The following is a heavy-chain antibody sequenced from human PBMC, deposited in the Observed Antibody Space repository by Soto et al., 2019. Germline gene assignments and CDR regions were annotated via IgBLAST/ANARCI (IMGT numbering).Heavy chain of an antibody. D-gene: IGHD2-2*01. CDR2: TPGSADST. J-gene: IGHJ3*02. CDR3: AKKLPEAGSHFAFDI. CDR1: GFIFSSLA. V-gene: IGHV3-23*01. Sequence: PGGSLRLSCAASGFIFSSLAMSWVRQAPGKGLEWVSATPGSADSTYYADSVKGRFTISRDNSKNTLYLQMNSLRAEDTAVYYCAKKLPEAGSHFAFDIWGHGTMVTVSS.